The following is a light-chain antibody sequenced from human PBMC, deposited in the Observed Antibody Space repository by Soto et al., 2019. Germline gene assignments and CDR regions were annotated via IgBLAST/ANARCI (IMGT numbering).Light chain of an antibody. CDR2: EGS. CDR3: CSYAGSSTLV. CDR1: SSDVGSYNL. Sequence: QSALTQPASVSGSPGQSITISCTGTSSDVGSYNLVSWYQQHPGKAPKLMIYEGSKRPSGVSNRFSGSKSGNTASLTISGLKVEDEGDYYCCSYAGSSTLVFGGGTKLTVL. V-gene: IGLV2-23*01. J-gene: IGLJ2*01.